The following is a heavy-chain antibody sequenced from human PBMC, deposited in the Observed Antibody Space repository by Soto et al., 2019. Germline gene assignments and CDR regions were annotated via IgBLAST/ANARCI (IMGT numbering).Heavy chain of an antibody. J-gene: IGHJ4*02. CDR1: GFTFNNYW. Sequence: EVQLVESGGGLVQPGGSLRLSCAASGFTFNNYWMSWVRQAPGKGLEWVANIKQDGSESYYVVSVKGRFTISRDNANHSLYLQMHSLRAEDTALYYCARDGGFSYGFRSFDSWGQGTLVTVSS. D-gene: IGHD5-18*01. V-gene: IGHV3-7*04. CDR2: IKQDGSES. CDR3: ARDGGFSYGFRSFDS.